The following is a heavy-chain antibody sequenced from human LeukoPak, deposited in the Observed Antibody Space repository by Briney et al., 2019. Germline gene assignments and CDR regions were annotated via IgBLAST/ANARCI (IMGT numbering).Heavy chain of an antibody. CDR1: GGTISSSSYY. D-gene: IGHD3-10*01. CDR3: ARDPALMVRGVRSYWFDP. J-gene: IGHJ5*02. V-gene: IGHV4-39*07. Sequence: PSETLSLTCTVSGGTISSSSYYWGWIRQPPGKGLEWIGSIYYSGSTYYNPSLKSRVTISVDTSKNQFSLKLSSVTAADTAVYYCARDPALMVRGVRSYWFDPWGQGTLVTVSS. CDR2: IYYSGST.